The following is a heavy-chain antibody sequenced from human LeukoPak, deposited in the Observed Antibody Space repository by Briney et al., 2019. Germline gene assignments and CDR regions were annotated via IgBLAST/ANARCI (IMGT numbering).Heavy chain of an antibody. Sequence: SETLSLTCTVSGGSISSGGYYWSWIRQHPGKGLEWIGYIYYSGSTYYNPSLKSRVTISVDTSKNQFSLKLSSVTAADTAVYYCARDRLLNGSGDYYYYYGMDVWGQGTTVTVSS. CDR1: GGSISSGGYY. CDR2: IYYSGST. CDR3: ARDRLLNGSGDYYYYYGMDV. J-gene: IGHJ6*02. V-gene: IGHV4-31*03. D-gene: IGHD3-10*01.